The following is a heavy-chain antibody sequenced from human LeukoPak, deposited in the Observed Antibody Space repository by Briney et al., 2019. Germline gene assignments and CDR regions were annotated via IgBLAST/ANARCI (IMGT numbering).Heavy chain of an antibody. J-gene: IGHJ4*02. CDR1: GFSLSTSGVG. CDR3: AHSSSWYYYFDY. V-gene: IGHV2-5*02. D-gene: IGHD6-13*01. CDR2: IYWDDDT. Sequence: SGPTQVKPTQTLTLTCTFSGFSLSTSGVGVGWIRQPPGKALEWLALIYWDDDTRYSPSLKSRLTITKDTSKNQVVLTMTNMDPLDTATYYCAHSSSWYYYFDYWGQGTLVTVSS.